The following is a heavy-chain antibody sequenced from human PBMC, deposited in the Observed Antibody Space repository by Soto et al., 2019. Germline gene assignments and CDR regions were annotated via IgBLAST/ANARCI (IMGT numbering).Heavy chain of an antibody. CDR3: ARLHCTNPGCGPLDP. Sequence: QLQLQESGPGLVKPSETLSLTCTVSGGSISDDTYYWGWIRQPPGKGLEWIGSIYYSGTSSYNPSLESGATMFDDTSKKQLSLRLSSVTATDTAVYYCARLHCTNPGCGPLDPWGHGTLVIVSS. CDR2: IYYSGTS. J-gene: IGHJ5*02. D-gene: IGHD2-8*01. CDR1: GGSISDDTYY. V-gene: IGHV4-39*01.